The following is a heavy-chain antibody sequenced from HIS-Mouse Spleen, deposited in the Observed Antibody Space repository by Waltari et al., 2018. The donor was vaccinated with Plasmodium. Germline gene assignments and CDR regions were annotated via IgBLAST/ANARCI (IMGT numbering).Heavy chain of an antibody. CDR1: GYTFTGYY. J-gene: IGHJ5*02. Sequence: QVQLVQSGAEVKKPGASVKVSCKASGYTFTGYYMHWVRQAPGQGLEWMGWINPNSGGTNYAQKFQGRGTMTRDMASSTAYMELSRLRSDDTAVYYCARDVGYCSGGSCNWFDPWGQGTLVTVSS. D-gene: IGHD2-15*01. CDR2: INPNSGGT. CDR3: ARDVGYCSGGSCNWFDP. V-gene: IGHV1-2*02.